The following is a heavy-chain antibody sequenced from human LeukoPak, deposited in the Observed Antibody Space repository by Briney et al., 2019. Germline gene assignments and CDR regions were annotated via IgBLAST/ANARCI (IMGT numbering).Heavy chain of an antibody. V-gene: IGHV1-18*04. CDR3: ARWDYYDSRTFDI. Sequence: GASVKVSCKASGYTFTGYYMHWVRQAPGQGLEWMGWISAHNGNTNYAQKLQGRVTMTTDTSSSTAYMELRSLRSDDTAVYYCARWDYYDSRTFDIWGQGTMVTVSS. CDR2: ISAHNGNT. CDR1: GYTFTGYY. J-gene: IGHJ3*02. D-gene: IGHD3-22*01.